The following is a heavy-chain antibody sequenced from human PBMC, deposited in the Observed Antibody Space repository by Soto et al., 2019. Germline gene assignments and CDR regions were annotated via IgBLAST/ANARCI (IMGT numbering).Heavy chain of an antibody. CDR3: ARVKWFGESGFDY. CDR1: GGSISSYY. CDR2: IYYTGYT. Sequence: SETLSLTCTVSGGSISSYYWSWIRQPPGKGLEWIGYIYYTGYTNYNPSLKSRVTISVDTSKNQFSLNVSSVTAAVTAVYYCARVKWFGESGFDYWGQGTLVTVSS. J-gene: IGHJ4*02. V-gene: IGHV4-59*01. D-gene: IGHD3-10*01.